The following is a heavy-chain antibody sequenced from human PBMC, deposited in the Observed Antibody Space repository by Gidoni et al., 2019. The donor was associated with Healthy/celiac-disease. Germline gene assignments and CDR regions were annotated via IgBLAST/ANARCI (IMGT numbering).Heavy chain of an antibody. J-gene: IGHJ6*02. D-gene: IGHD3-16*01. V-gene: IGHV4-61*02. CDR1: GGSISSGSYY. CDR3: ARGLGGTPPGFYYYYGMDV. Sequence: QVQLQESGPGLVKPSQTLSLTCTVSGGSISSGSYYWSWIRPPAGKGLEWLGRIYTSGSTNYNPSLKSRVTISVDTSKNQFSLKLSSVTAADTAVYYCARGLGGTPPGFYYYYGMDVWGQGTTVTVSS. CDR2: IYTSGST.